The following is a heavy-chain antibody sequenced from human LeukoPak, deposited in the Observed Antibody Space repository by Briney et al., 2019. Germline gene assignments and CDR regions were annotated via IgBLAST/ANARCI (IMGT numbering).Heavy chain of an antibody. D-gene: IGHD6-13*01. Sequence: PGGSRRLSCAASGFNFDAYAMHWVRQAPGKGLQWCSLISAVGGSTDYAGSVKGRFTISRDNSTDSPYRQMNCRTTEDAAFYYCAKDKAGTIVWYGRWAIGLFDYWGQGTLLTVSS. CDR1: GFNFDAYA. CDR3: AKDKAGTIVWYGRWAIGLFDY. J-gene: IGHJ4*02. V-gene: IGHV3-43*02. CDR2: ISAVGGST.